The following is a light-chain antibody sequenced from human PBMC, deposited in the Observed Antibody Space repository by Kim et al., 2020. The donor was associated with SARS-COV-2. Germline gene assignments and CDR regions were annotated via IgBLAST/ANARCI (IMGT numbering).Light chain of an antibody. CDR3: NSRDRNSRHVI. CDR2: GKN. J-gene: IGLJ2*01. V-gene: IGLV3-19*01. Sequence: SSELTQDPAVSVALGQTVRITCQGDSLRDIYASWYQQKPGQAPVLVTYGKNIRPSGIPDRFSASSSGNTASLTITGDQAADEADYYCNSRDRNSRHVIFGGGTKLTVL. CDR1: SLRDIY.